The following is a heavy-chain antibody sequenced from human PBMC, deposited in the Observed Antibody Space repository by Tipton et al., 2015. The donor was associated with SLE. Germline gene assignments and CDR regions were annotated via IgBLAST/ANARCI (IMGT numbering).Heavy chain of an antibody. CDR3: AGVEMATTRRGGRDAFDI. CDR2: IYYSGST. D-gene: IGHD5-24*01. CDR1: GGSISSGSYY. Sequence: GLVKPSETLSLTCTVSGGSISSGSYYWSWIRQPPGKGLEWIGYIYYSGSTNYNPSLKSRVTISVDTSKNQFSLKLSSVTAADTAVYYCAGVEMATTRRGGRDAFDIWGQGTMVTVSS. J-gene: IGHJ3*02. V-gene: IGHV4-61*01.